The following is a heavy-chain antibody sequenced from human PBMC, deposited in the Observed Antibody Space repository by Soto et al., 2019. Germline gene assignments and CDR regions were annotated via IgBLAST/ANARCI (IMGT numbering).Heavy chain of an antibody. Sequence: GLSINRTSIHSLRQAPGQRLEWMGWMNAGNGNTKYSQKFLGRVTITRDTSASTAYMELSSLTSEDTAVEYGARDTPVVFASWGKRTLVTVIS. CDR2: MNAGNGNT. CDR3: ARDTPVVFAS. V-gene: IGHV1-3*01. D-gene: IGHD2-21*01. CDR1: GLSINRTS. J-gene: IGHJ5*02.